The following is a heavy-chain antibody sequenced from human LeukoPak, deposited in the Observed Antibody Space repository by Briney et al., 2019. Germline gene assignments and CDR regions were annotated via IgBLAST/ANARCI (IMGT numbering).Heavy chain of an antibody. CDR3: ARGGVTGTTYAPDFDY. V-gene: IGHV4-59*01. J-gene: IGHJ4*02. Sequence: PSETLSLTCAVYGGSFSGYYWSWIRQPPGKGLEWIGYIYYSGSTNYNPSLKSRVTISVDTSKNQFSLKLSSVTAADTAVYYCARGGVTGTTYAPDFDYWGQGTLVTVSS. D-gene: IGHD1-20*01. CDR2: IYYSGST. CDR1: GGSFSGYY.